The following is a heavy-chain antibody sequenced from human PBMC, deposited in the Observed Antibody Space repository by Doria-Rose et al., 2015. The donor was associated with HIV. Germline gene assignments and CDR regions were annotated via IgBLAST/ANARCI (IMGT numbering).Heavy chain of an antibody. V-gene: IGHV4-59*01. D-gene: IGHD1-26*01. CDR2: IFYTGST. CDR1: GGSISHYY. J-gene: IGHJ4*02. CDR3: ARVLSGTYDY. Sequence: LQESGPGLVKPSETLSLTCSVSGGSISHYYWSWIRQPPGHGLEYIGDIFYTGSTNYSPSLKSRVSISIDTSKNKFSLRLSSVTAADTAVYYCARVLSGTYDYWGQGTLVTVSS.